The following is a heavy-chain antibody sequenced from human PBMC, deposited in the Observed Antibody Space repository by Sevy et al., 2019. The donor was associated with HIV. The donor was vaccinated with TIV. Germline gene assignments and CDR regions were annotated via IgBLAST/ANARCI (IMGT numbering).Heavy chain of an antibody. CDR3: ARDHVKDGDLGDYYYYAFDV. J-gene: IGHJ6*02. Sequence: GGSLRLSCAASGFTFSDYYMSWIRQAPGKGLEWISYISGSDSTIYYAASVKGRFTISRDNARNSLYLQMNSLRAEDTAVYYCARDHVKDGDLGDYYYYAFDVWGQGTTVTVSS. D-gene: IGHD4-17*01. CDR1: GFTFSDYY. V-gene: IGHV3-11*01. CDR2: ISGSDSTI.